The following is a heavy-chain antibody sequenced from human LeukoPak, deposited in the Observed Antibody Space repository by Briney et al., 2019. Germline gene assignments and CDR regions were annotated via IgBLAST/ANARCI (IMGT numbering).Heavy chain of an antibody. D-gene: IGHD2/OR15-2a*01. J-gene: IGHJ5*02. CDR2: INRDGSEK. CDR1: GFTFSSSW. V-gene: IGHV3-7*02. CDR3: TDKNLA. Sequence: GGSLRPSCAASGFTFSSSWMSWVRQAPGKGLEWVGNINRDGSEKYYADSVKGRFTISRDNAKNSLYLQMNSLRVEDTAVYVCTDKNLAWGPGTLVTVSS.